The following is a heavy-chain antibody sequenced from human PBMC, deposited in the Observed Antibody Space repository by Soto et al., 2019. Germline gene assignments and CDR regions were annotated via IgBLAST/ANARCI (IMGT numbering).Heavy chain of an antibody. CDR3: AKGRSYYYYYGVDV. J-gene: IGHJ6*02. V-gene: IGHV3-23*01. Sequence: PGGSLRLSCAASGFTFSTYAMSWVRQAPGKGLEWVSAISPNGDATYYADSVKGRFTISRDNSRNTLYLQMNSLRAEDTALYYCAKGRSYYYYYGVDVWGQGTTVTVSS. CDR1: GFTFSTYA. CDR2: ISPNGDAT.